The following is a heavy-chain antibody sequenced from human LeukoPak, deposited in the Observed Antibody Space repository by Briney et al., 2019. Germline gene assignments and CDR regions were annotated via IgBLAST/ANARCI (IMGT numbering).Heavy chain of an antibody. CDR1: GFTVSSNY. CDR3: ARDLWFGELIYYYGMDV. Sequence: PGGSLRLSCAASGFTVSSNYMSWVRQAPGKGLEWVSVIYSGGSTYYADSVKGRFTISRDNSKNTLYLQMNSLRAEDTAVYYCARDLWFGELIYYYGMDVWGQGTTVTVSS. J-gene: IGHJ6*02. D-gene: IGHD3-10*01. CDR2: IYSGGST. V-gene: IGHV3-66*01.